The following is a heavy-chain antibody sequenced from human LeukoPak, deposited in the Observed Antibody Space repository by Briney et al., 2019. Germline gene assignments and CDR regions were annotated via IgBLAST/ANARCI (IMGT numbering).Heavy chain of an antibody. Sequence: GGSLRLSCAASGFTFSSYAMHWVRQAPGKGLEYVSAISSNGGSTYYANSVKGRFTISRDNSKNTLYLQMGSLRAEDMAVYYCARAYYYDSSGYYSPLYYYYYMDVWGKGTTVTVSS. CDR1: GFTFSSYA. CDR2: ISSNGGST. CDR3: ARAYYYDSSGYYSPLYYYYYMDV. J-gene: IGHJ6*03. D-gene: IGHD3-22*01. V-gene: IGHV3-64*01.